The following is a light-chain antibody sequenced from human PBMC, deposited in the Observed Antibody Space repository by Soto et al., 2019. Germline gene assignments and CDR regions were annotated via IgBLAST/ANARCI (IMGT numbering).Light chain of an antibody. Sequence: EIVMTQSPATLSVSPGERATLSCRASQSVSSNLAVYQQKPGQAPRLLIYGASTRATGIPARFSGSGSGTEFTLTISILQSEDFAVYYCQQYNNWSPPLTFGGGTKVEIK. V-gene: IGKV3-15*01. J-gene: IGKJ4*01. CDR1: QSVSSN. CDR2: GAS. CDR3: QQYNNWSPPLT.